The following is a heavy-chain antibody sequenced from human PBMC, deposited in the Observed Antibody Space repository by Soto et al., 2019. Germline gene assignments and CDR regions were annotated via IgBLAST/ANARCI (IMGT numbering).Heavy chain of an antibody. CDR2: IWYDGSNK. V-gene: IGHV3-33*01. D-gene: IGHD3-22*01. CDR1: GFTFSSYG. Sequence: QVQLVESGGGVVQPGRSLRLSCAASGFTFSSYGMHWVRQAPGKGLEWVAVIWYDGSNKYYADSVKGRFTISRDNSKNTLYLQMNSLRAEDTAVYYCARETYYYDSSGYSGIDYWGQGTLVTVSS. CDR3: ARETYYYDSSGYSGIDY. J-gene: IGHJ4*02.